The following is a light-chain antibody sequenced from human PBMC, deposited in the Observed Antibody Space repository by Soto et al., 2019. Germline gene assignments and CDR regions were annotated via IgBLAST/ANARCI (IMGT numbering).Light chain of an antibody. CDR1: QSISSW. V-gene: IGKV1-5*01. J-gene: IGKJ2*01. CDR2: DAS. CDR3: QQYNSYSPT. Sequence: DIQMTQSPSTLSASVGDRVTITCRASQSISSWLAWYQQKPGKAPKLLIYDASSLESGVPSWFSGSGSGTEFTLTISSLQPDDFATYYCQQYNSYSPTFGQGTKLEIK.